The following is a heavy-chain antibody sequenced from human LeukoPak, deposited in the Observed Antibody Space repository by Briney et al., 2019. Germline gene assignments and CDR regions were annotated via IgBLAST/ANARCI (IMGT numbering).Heavy chain of an antibody. J-gene: IGHJ4*02. D-gene: IGHD1-26*01. CDR1: GFTVSSNY. Sequence: GSLRLSCAASGFTVSSNYMSWVRQAPGKGLEWVAVISYDGSNKYYADSVKGRFSISRDNSKNTLYLQMNSLRAEDTAVYYCAILAPPPCIVGATICYFDYWGQGTLVTVSS. CDR2: ISYDGSNK. V-gene: IGHV3-30*03. CDR3: AILAPPPCIVGATICYFDY.